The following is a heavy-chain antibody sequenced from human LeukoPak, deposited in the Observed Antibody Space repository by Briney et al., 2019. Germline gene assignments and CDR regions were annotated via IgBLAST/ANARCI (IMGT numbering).Heavy chain of an antibody. Sequence: AGGSLRLSCAASGFTFSSYAMHWARQAPGKGLEWVAVISYDGSNKYYADSVKGRFTISRDNSKNTLYLQMNSLRAEDTAVYYCARVSSSWSNWFDPWGQGTLDTVSS. V-gene: IGHV3-30*04. CDR2: ISYDGSNK. CDR3: ARVSSSWSNWFDP. CDR1: GFTFSSYA. J-gene: IGHJ5*02. D-gene: IGHD6-13*01.